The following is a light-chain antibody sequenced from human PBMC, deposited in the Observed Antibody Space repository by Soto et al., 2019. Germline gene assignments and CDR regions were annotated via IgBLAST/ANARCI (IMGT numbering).Light chain of an antibody. CDR1: QSVSNNY. J-gene: IGKJ1*01. Sequence: EIVLTQSPGTLSLSPGERATLSCRASQSVSNNYLAWYQQKPGQAPRLLIYGASSRATGIPDRFSSSGSGTDFTLTISRLEPEDFAVYYCQQYGSSGKFGQGTKGDIK. CDR2: GAS. V-gene: IGKV3-20*01. CDR3: QQYGSSGK.